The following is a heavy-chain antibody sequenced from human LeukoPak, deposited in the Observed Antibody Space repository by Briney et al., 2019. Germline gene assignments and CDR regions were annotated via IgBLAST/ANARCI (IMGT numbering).Heavy chain of an antibody. CDR2: IKQDGSDK. V-gene: IGHV3-7*01. D-gene: IGHD3-22*01. CDR3: AIIGITNYHDSSGYFDY. CDR1: GFTFSGYW. J-gene: IGHJ4*02. Sequence: GGSLRLSCAASGFTFSGYWMIWARQAPGKGLEWVAHIKQDGSDKYYVDSVKGRFTISRDNAKNSLYLQMNSLRAEDTAVYYCAIIGITNYHDSSGYFDYWGQGTLVTVSS.